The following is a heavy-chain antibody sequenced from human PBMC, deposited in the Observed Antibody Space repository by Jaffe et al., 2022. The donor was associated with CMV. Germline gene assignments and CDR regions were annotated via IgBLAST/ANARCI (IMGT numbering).Heavy chain of an antibody. CDR1: GFTFSSYE. D-gene: IGHD6-19*01. J-gene: IGHJ4*02. CDR3: ARAQIAVAGTPPFDY. CDR2: ISSSGSTI. Sequence: EVQLVESGGGLVQPGGSLRLSCAASGFTFSSYEMNWVRQAPGKGLEWVSYISSSGSTIYYADSVKGRFTISRDNAKNSLYLQMNSLRAEDTAVYYCARAQIAVAGTPPFDYWGQGTLVTVSS. V-gene: IGHV3-48*03.